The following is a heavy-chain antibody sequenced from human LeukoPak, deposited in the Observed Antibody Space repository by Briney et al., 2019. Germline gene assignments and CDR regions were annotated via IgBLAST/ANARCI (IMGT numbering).Heavy chain of an antibody. J-gene: IGHJ4*02. D-gene: IGHD3-9*01. CDR3: ARRFFDQDFFDY. Sequence: SETLSLTCTVSGGSISSYYWSWIRLPPGKGLEWIGYIHASGSTHYNSCLKSRVTILLDKSKNQFSLEVISLTAADTAVYYCARRFFDQDFFDYWGQGTLVTVSS. V-gene: IGHV4-4*09. CDR2: IHASGST. CDR1: GGSISSYY.